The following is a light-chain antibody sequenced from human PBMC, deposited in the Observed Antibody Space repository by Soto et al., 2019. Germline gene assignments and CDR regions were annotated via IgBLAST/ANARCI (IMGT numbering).Light chain of an antibody. Sequence: QSALTQPASVSGSPGQSITISCTGTSSDVGNYNLVSWYQQYPGKAPKLMIYEGGKRPSGVSNRFSGSKSGNTASLTISGLQGGGGGDFYCCSFALRSTLIFGGGTKVTVL. J-gene: IGLJ2*01. CDR3: CSFALRSTLI. CDR2: EGG. V-gene: IGLV2-23*01. CDR1: SSDVGNYNL.